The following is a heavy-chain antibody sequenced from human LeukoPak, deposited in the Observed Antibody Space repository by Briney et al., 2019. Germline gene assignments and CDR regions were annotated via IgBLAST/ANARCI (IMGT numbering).Heavy chain of an antibody. CDR2: IYHSGST. J-gene: IGHJ4*02. CDR1: GFTVSTTY. V-gene: IGHV4-59*04. D-gene: IGHD2-2*01. Sequence: GSLRLSCVASGFTVSTTYMGWIRQPPGKGLEWIGEIYHSGSTNYNPSLKSRVTISVDKSKNQFSLKLSSVTAADTAVYYCAAISVPAARSYWGQGTLVTVSS. CDR3: AAISVPAARSY.